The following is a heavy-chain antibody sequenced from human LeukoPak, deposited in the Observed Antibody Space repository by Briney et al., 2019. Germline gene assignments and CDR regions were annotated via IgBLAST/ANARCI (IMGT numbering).Heavy chain of an antibody. CDR3: TTTPITIFGVVPYFDY. Sequence: GGSLRLSCAASGLTFSHAWMTWVRQAPGKGLEWVGRIKSKTDGGTTDYAAPVKGRFTISRDDSKNTLYLQMNSLKTEDTAVYYCTTTPITIFGVVPYFDYWGQGTLVTVSS. CDR1: GLTFSHAW. D-gene: IGHD3-3*01. V-gene: IGHV3-15*01. J-gene: IGHJ4*02. CDR2: IKSKTDGGTT.